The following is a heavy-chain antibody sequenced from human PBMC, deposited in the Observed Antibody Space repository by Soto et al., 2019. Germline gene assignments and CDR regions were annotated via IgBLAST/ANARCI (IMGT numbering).Heavy chain of an antibody. Sequence: SQTLSLTCAISGDSVPSNTAAWNWVRQSPSRGLEWLGRTYYRSMWFDDYAASVKSRITINSDTSKDQFSLQLDYGTPEDTAVYYCTRGLSFSFYAMDVWGQGTTVTVSS. D-gene: IGHD2-2*01. CDR1: GDSVPSNTAA. J-gene: IGHJ6*02. V-gene: IGHV6-1*01. CDR3: TRGLSFSFYAMDV. CDR2: TYYRSMWFD.